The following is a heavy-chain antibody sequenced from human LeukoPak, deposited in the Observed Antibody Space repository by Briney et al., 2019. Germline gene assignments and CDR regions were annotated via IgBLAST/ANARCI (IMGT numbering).Heavy chain of an antibody. CDR3: ARDLSASWYSLAY. CDR1: GLTFDDYG. Sequence: GGSLRLSCAVPGLTFDDYGMSSVRQAPGKGLGWVSGINWDGESTGYGDSVQGRFIISRDNAENALYLQMNGLRAEDTAVYYCARDLSASWYSLAYWGRGTPVTVSS. J-gene: IGHJ4*02. D-gene: IGHD6-13*01. CDR2: INWDGEST. V-gene: IGHV3-20*04.